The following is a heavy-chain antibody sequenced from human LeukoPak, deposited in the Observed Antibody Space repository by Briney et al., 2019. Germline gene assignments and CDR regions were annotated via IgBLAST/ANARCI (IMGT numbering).Heavy chain of an antibody. D-gene: IGHD4-23*01. CDR3: ATPQETPDYGGKDTRFDY. CDR1: RYTFTSYY. V-gene: IGHV1-46*01. CDR2: INPSGGST. J-gene: IGHJ4*02. Sequence: ASVKVSCKASRYTFTSYYMHWVRQAPGQGLEWMGIINPSGGSTSYAQKFQGRITMTRDTSTSTVYMELSSLRSEDTAVYYCATPQETPDYGGKDTRFDYWGQGTLVTVSS.